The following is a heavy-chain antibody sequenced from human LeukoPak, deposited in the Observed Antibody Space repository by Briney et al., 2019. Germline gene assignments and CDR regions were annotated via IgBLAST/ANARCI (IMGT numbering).Heavy chain of an antibody. CDR1: GDSINSYY. J-gene: IGHJ4*02. CDR2: IYHSGST. CDR3: ARLTRHYFVF. V-gene: IGHV4-59*01. Sequence: SETLSLTCSVSGDSINSYYWSWIRQPPGKGLEWIGYIYHSGSTNYNPSLKSRVTLSVDTSKNQFSLRLTSVTAADTAVYYCARLTRHYFVFWGRGTPVAVSS.